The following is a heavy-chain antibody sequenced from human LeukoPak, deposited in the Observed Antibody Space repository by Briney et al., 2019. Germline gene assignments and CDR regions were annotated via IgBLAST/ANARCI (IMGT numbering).Heavy chain of an antibody. CDR3: TRVVLVGTTYSYFDY. CDR1: GFTFSSYG. V-gene: IGHV3-72*01. J-gene: IGHJ4*02. D-gene: IGHD1-26*01. Sequence: PGGSLRLSCGASGFTFSSYGMHWVRQAPGKGLEWVGRTRKKTNSYTTEYAASVKGRFTISRDDSKNSLYLQMNSLKAEDTAVYYCTRVVLVGTTYSYFDYWGQGTLVTVSS. CDR2: TRKKTNSYTT.